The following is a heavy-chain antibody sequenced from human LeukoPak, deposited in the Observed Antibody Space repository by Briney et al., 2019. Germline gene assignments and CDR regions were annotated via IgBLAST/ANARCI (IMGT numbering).Heavy chain of an antibody. Sequence: GGSLRLSCAASGFTFSSYSMSWVRQAPGKGLEWVSTINSGGNTYYADSMKGRFTISRDNSKNTLFLQMNSLRVEDTAVYYCAKDPPISAAGHRYSDRWGQGTLVTVSS. J-gene: IGHJ4*02. CDR1: GFTFSSYS. V-gene: IGHV3-23*01. D-gene: IGHD6-13*01. CDR2: INSGGNT. CDR3: AKDPPISAAGHRYSDR.